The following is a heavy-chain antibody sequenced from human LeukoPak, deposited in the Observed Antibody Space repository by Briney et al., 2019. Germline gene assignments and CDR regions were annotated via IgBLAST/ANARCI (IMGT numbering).Heavy chain of an antibody. D-gene: IGHD4-17*01. CDR3: AKDLYGDYEDGNDY. CDR2: ISSSGSTI. Sequence: PGGSLRLSCAASGFTFSSYEMNWVRQAPGKGLEWVSYISSSGSTIYYADSVKGRFTISRDNSKNTLYLQMNSLRAEDTAVYYCAKDLYGDYEDGNDYWGQGTLVTVSS. J-gene: IGHJ4*02. V-gene: IGHV3-48*03. CDR1: GFTFSSYE.